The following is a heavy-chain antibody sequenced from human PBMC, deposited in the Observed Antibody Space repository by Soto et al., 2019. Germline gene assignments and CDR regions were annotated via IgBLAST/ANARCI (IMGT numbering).Heavy chain of an antibody. CDR1: GRPVSSGGYY. CDR3: VRDRALDSSGHWFDS. J-gene: IGHJ5*01. D-gene: IGHD6-19*01. Sequence: PSETLSLTCTVSGRPVSSGGYYWTWIRQFPGKGLEWIGYIYHIGSTSYNPSLKSRLSMSLDASKNQFSLNLTSVTAADTAIYYCVRDRALDSSGHWFDSWGQGTLVTVSS. V-gene: IGHV4-31*03. CDR2: IYHIGST.